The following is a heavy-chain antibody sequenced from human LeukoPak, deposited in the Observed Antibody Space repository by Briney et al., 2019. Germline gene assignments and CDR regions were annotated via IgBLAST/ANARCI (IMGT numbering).Heavy chain of an antibody. CDR1: GYSISSGYY. D-gene: IGHD1-26*01. Sequence: SETLSLTCTVSGYSISSGYYWGWIRQPPGKGLEWIGSIYYSGSTYYNPSLKSRVTISVDTSKNQFSLKLSSVTAADTAVYYCARRSGSYPLDYWGQGTLVTVSP. V-gene: IGHV4-38-2*02. J-gene: IGHJ4*02. CDR2: IYYSGST. CDR3: ARRSGSYPLDY.